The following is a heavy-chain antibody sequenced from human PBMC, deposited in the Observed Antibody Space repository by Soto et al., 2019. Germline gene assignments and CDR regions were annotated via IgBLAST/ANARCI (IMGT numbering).Heavy chain of an antibody. J-gene: IGHJ4*02. V-gene: IGHV1-3*01. CDR3: ARDASYDYVWGSYPYFDY. D-gene: IGHD3-16*01. CDR1: GYTFTSYA. CDR2: INAGNGNT. Sequence: ASVKVSCKASGYTFTSYAMHWVRQAPGQRLEWMGWINAGNGNTKYSQKFQGRVTITRDTSASTAYMELGSLRSEDTAVYYCARDASYDYVWGSYPYFDYWGQGTLVTVSS.